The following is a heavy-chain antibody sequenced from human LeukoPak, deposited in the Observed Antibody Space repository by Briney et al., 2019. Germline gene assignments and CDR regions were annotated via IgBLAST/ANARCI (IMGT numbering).Heavy chain of an antibody. CDR3: AKAGSIRFDY. V-gene: IGHV3-23*01. CDR2: ISGSGGYT. J-gene: IGHJ4*02. CDR1: GFTFSSYA. Sequence: GGSLRLSCAASGFTFSSYAMSWVRQAPGKGLEWVSGISGSGGYTYYADSVKGRFTISRDNSKNTLYLQIYSLRAEDTAVYYCAKAGSIRFDYWGRGTLVTVSS. D-gene: IGHD1-26*01.